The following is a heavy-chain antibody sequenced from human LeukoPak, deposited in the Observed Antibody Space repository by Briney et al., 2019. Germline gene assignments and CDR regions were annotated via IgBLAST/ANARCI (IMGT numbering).Heavy chain of an antibody. V-gene: IGHV4-30-4*01. CDR3: ARVETDWAIHN. J-gene: IGHJ4*02. CDR1: GGSINSGDYY. Sequence: SETLSLTCTVSGGSINSGDYYWSWIRQPPGKGLEWIGFIYYSGSTYNNPSLKSRVTISVDTSKNQFSLRLSSVTAADTAMYYCARVETDWAIHNWGQGTLVTVSS. CDR2: IYYSGST. D-gene: IGHD3-9*01.